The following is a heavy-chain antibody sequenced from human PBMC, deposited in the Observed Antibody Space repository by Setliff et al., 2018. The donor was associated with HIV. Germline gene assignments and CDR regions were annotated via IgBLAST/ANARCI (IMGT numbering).Heavy chain of an antibody. V-gene: IGHV4-4*07. D-gene: IGHD3-22*01. CDR1: GGSISPYY. CDR2: LYVSGNT. Sequence: SETLSLTCAVSGGSISPYYWSWIRQPAGKGLEWIGRLYVSGNTIYNPSLRTRVTMSVETSKNQFSLKLSSVTAADTAVYYCARDRGQYYDSSGYSSNWFDPWGQGTLVTVSS. CDR3: ARDRGQYYDSSGYSSNWFDP. J-gene: IGHJ5*02.